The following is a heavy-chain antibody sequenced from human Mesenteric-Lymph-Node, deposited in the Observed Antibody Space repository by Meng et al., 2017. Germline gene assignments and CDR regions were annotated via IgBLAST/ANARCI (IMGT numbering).Heavy chain of an antibody. CDR2: IYYSGST. D-gene: IGHD3-22*01. V-gene: IGHV4-30-4*01. CDR3: ARGYYDSSGYYSMAY. J-gene: IGHJ4*02. CDR1: GDSFNSPDYY. Sequence: QLQLQESGPGLLKPSQSRFFTCTVFGDSFNSPDYYWSWIRQPSAKGLEWIGYIYYSGSTYYNPSLKSRVSISGDTSNKQFSLKLTSVTAADTAVYYCARGYYDSSGYYSMAYWGQGTLVTVSS.